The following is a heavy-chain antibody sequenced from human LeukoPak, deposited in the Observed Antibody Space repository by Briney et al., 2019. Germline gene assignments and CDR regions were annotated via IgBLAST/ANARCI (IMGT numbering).Heavy chain of an antibody. Sequence: GGSLRLSCAASGFTFSTYGMHWVRQAPGKGLEGVAVVWYYGSNIQFTAPVRGRFHISRDNSQRTLYLQMNSVTAEDTAVYYCARGGYSGTYFFDYWGQGAPVTVSS. D-gene: IGHD1-26*01. V-gene: IGHV3-33*08. CDR3: ARGGYSGTYFFDY. J-gene: IGHJ4*02. CDR2: VWYYGSNI. CDR1: GFTFSTYG.